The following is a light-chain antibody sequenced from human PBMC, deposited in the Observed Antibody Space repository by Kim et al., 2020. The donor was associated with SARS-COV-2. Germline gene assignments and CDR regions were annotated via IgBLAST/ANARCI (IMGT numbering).Light chain of an antibody. J-gene: IGLJ1*01. CDR2: DVT. Sequence: GQSITISCTGTSSDFGGYNYVSWYQQHPGKAPKLIIYDVTHRPSGVSNRFSGSKSGNTASLTISGLQAEDEADYYCSSYTSSTSRVFGTGTKVTVL. CDR1: SSDFGGYNY. V-gene: IGLV2-14*03. CDR3: SSYTSSTSRV.